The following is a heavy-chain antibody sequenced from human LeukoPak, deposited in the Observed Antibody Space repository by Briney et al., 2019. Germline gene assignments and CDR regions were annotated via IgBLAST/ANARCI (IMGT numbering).Heavy chain of an antibody. CDR1: GGSISSTSYY. Sequence: SETLSLTCSVSGGSISSTSYYWGWIRQPPGTGLEWIGSIYYSGNTYYNPSLKSRVAISVDTSENQFSLNLTSLTTADTAVYYCTRGAGWLIDYWGQGILVTVSS. J-gene: IGHJ4*02. V-gene: IGHV4-39*07. CDR3: TRGAGWLIDY. D-gene: IGHD3-16*01. CDR2: IYYSGNT.